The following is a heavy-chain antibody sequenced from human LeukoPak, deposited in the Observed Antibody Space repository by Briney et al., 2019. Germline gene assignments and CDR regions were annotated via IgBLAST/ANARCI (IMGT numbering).Heavy chain of an antibody. CDR3: AKDLTSTTIFGVVRYYYYGMDV. CDR2: LTDSGRST. J-gene: IGHJ6*02. Sequence: GGSLRLSCAASGFMFSSNWMSWVRQAPGKGLQRVSALTDSGRSTYYADSVKGRFTISRDNSKNTLYLQMNSLRAEDTAVYYCAKDLTSTTIFGVVRYYYYGMDVWGQGTTVTVSS. CDR1: GFMFSSNW. V-gene: IGHV3-23*01. D-gene: IGHD3-3*01.